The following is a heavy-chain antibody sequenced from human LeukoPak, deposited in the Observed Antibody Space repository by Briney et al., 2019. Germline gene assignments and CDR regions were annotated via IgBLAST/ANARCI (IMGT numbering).Heavy chain of an antibody. D-gene: IGHD2-15*01. CDR3: AKAPRVGGYSGPADY. CDR1: GFTFSSYG. J-gene: IGHJ4*02. Sequence: GGSLRLSCAASGFTFSSYGMHWVRQAPGKGLEWVAVISYDGSNKYYADSVKGRFTISRDNSKNTLYLQMNSLRAEDTAVYYCAKAPRVGGYSGPADYWGQGTLVTVSS. V-gene: IGHV3-30*18. CDR2: ISYDGSNK.